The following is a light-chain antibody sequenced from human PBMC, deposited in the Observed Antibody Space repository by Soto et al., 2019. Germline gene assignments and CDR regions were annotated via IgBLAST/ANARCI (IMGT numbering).Light chain of an antibody. J-gene: IGKJ5*01. CDR3: QQANSYRPN. V-gene: IGKV1D-12*01. CDR2: AAS. CDR1: QGISSW. Sequence: DIQMTQSPSSVSASVGDRVPITCRASQGISSWLGWYQQKPGKAPKLLIYAASSLQSGVPSRFSGSGSGTDFTLTISSLQPEDFATYYGQQANSYRPNFGQGTRLEIK.